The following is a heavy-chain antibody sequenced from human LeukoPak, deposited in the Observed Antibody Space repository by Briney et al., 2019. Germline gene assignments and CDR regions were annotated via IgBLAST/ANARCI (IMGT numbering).Heavy chain of an antibody. CDR2: IRYDGRNK. Sequence: PGGSLRLSCAASGFIFSSYGMHWVRQAPGKGLEWVAFIRYDGRNKYYADSVKGRFTISRDNSKNTLYLQMNSLRGEDTAVYYCARKVPNDSSGYYYRGQFDPWGQGTLVTVSS. J-gene: IGHJ5*02. V-gene: IGHV3-30*02. CDR3: ARKVPNDSSGYYYRGQFDP. CDR1: GFIFSSYG. D-gene: IGHD3-22*01.